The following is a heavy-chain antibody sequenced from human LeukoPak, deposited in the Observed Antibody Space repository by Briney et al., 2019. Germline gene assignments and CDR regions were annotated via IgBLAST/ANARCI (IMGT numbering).Heavy chain of an antibody. J-gene: IGHJ4*02. V-gene: IGHV4-59*01. CDR3: ARWVGSYGQDY. CDR2: IYYSGST. D-gene: IGHD5-18*01. Sequence: SETLSLTCTVSGGSISSYYWSWIRQPPGKGLEWIGYIYYSGSTNYNPSLKSRVTISVDTSKNQFSLKLSSVTAADTAVYYRARWVGSYGQDYWGQGTLVTVSS. CDR1: GGSISSYY.